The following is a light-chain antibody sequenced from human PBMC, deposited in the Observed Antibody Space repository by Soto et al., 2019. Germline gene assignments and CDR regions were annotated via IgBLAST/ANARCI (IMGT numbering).Light chain of an antibody. V-gene: IGKV1-5*01. CDR1: KNINTW. J-gene: IGKJ1*01. Sequence: DIQMTQSPSTLSASVGDRVTITCRASKNINTWVAWYQQKPGKAPKLLIYDASSLESGVPSRVSGSGSGTEFTLTISSLQPDDFATYYCQQYDSYPWTFGQGTKVEVK. CDR2: DAS. CDR3: QQYDSYPWT.